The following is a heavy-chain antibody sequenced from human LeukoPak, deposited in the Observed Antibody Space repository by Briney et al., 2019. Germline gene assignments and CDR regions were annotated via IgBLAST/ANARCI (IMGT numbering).Heavy chain of an antibody. J-gene: IGHJ4*02. CDR2: ISGSGGST. D-gene: IGHD3-10*01. CDR1: GFTFSSYA. CDR3: ANYGSGSYYFDY. Sequence: GGSLRLSCAASGFTFSSYAMSWVRQAPGKGLEWVSAISGSGGSTYYADSVKGRFTISRDNSKNTLYLQMNSLRAEDTAVYYCANYGSGSYYFDYWGQGTLVSVSS. V-gene: IGHV3-23*01.